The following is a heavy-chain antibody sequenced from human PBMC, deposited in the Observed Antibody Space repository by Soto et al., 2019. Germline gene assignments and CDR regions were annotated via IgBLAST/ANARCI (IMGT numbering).Heavy chain of an antibody. CDR3: TTRSCTSGGCYSAFDH. J-gene: IGHJ4*02. CDR2: IKTKVESYAT. CDR1: AVTLSGCD. V-gene: IGHV3-73*01. Sequence: EVQLVESGGGLVQPGGSLKLSCAASAVTLSGCDIHWVRQASAEGLEWVGRIKTKVESYATGVAASVQGRFTIASDDSKSRAYLEMNSLKSEDTAVYYCTTRSCTSGGCYSAFDHWCQGTLVTVSS. D-gene: IGHD2-15*01.